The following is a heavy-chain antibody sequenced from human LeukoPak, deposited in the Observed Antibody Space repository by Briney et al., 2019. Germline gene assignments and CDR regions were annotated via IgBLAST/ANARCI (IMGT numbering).Heavy chain of an antibody. CDR1: GGTFSSYA. J-gene: IGHJ5*02. D-gene: IGHD2-2*01. Sequence: ASVKVSCKASGGTFSSYAISWVRQAPGQGLEWMGGVIPIFGTANYAQKFQGRVTITADKSTSTAYMELSSLRSEDTAVYYCATLYCSSASCKTNNWFDPWGQGTLVTVSS. CDR2: VIPIFGTA. V-gene: IGHV1-69*06. CDR3: ATLYCSSASCKTNNWFDP.